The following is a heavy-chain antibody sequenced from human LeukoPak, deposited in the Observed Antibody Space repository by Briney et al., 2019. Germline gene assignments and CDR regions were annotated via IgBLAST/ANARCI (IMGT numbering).Heavy chain of an antibody. V-gene: IGHV1-8*01. Sequence: ASVKVSCKASGYTFTNYDIMWVRQATGQGPEWMGWMNSNSVNTGYAQKFQGRVTMTRDTSINTAYMELHSLTSEDTAVYYCARGRGGTVVRGYLDYWGQGTLVTVSS. CDR2: MNSNSVNT. CDR3: ARGRGGTVVRGYLDY. J-gene: IGHJ4*02. D-gene: IGHD3-10*01. CDR1: GYTFTNYD.